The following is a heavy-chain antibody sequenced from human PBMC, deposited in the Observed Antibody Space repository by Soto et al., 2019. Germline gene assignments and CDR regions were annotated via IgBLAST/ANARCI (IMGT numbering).Heavy chain of an antibody. CDR1: GFSLSTSGMC. Sequence: ASGPTLVNPTQTLTLTCTFSGFSLSTSGMCVSWIRQPPGKALEWLARIDWDDDKYYSTSLKTRLTISKDTSKNQVVLSMTNMDPVDTATYYCARTPGGYDILTGYYYYYGMDVWGQGTTVTVSS. CDR2: IDWDDDK. CDR3: ARTPGGYDILTGYYYYYGMDV. V-gene: IGHV2-70*11. J-gene: IGHJ6*02. D-gene: IGHD3-9*01.